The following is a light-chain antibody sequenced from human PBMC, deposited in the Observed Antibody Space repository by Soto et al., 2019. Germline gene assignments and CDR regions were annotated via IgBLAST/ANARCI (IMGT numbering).Light chain of an antibody. CDR1: SSDVGGSNY. Sequence: QSALTQPASVSGSPGQSITISCTGTSSDVGGSNYVSWYQQHPGKAPKLMIYEVSNRPSGVSNRFSGSKSGNTASLTISGLQAEDEADYYCSSYTSSSTISVFGTGTKLTVL. V-gene: IGLV2-14*01. CDR3: SSYTSSSTISV. CDR2: EVS. J-gene: IGLJ1*01.